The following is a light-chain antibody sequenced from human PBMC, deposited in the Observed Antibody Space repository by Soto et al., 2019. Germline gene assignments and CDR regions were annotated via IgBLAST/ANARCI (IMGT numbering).Light chain of an antibody. CDR1: QTISSW. CDR2: KAS. V-gene: IGKV1-5*03. CDR3: QHYNSYSEA. J-gene: IGKJ1*01. Sequence: DIKMTQSPSTLSGSVGARVPINCRASQTISSWLAWYQQKPGKAPKLIIYKASTLKSGVPSRFSGSRSGTEFTLTISSLQPDDVATYYCQHYNSYSEAFVQGTKVDI.